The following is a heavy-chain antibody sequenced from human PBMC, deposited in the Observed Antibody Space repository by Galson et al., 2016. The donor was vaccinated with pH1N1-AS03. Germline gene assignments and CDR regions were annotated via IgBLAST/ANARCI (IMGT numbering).Heavy chain of an antibody. D-gene: IGHD4-17*01. CDR1: GFSLSTSGVG. Sequence: PALVKPTQTLTLTCTFSGFSLSTSGVGVGWIRQAPGKALEWLATIYWNDDIRYSPSLRNRLTITKDTSKSQVVPTMTNMDPVDTATYFCARAYYGDFADWFDPWGQGTLVTVSS. CDR2: IYWNDDI. CDR3: ARAYYGDFADWFDP. J-gene: IGHJ5*02. V-gene: IGHV2-5*01.